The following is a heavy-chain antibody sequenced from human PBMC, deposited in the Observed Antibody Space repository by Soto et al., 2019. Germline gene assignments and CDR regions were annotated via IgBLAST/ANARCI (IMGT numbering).Heavy chain of an antibody. CDR1: GFIFSGSA. V-gene: IGHV3-73*01. CDR3: ARGQGAAIGDYYYHGMDV. D-gene: IGHD2-2*02. J-gene: IGHJ6*02. Sequence: PGGSPSLSCAASGFIFSGSAIHWVRQASGKGLEWVGRIRSRANNFATSSAASVKGRFTFSRDDSKNTAYLQMNTLKPEDTAVYYCARGQGAAIGDYYYHGMDVWGQGTTVTVSS. CDR2: IRSRANNFAT.